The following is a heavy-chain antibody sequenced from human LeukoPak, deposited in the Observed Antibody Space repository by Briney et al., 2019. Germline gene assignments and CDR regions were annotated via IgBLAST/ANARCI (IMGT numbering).Heavy chain of an antibody. V-gene: IGHV3-11*01. D-gene: IGHD6-13*01. Sequence: PGGSLRLSCEASGFTFRDYYMSWIRQAPGMGLEWVSYISNSGNTIYYADSVKGRFTISRDNAKNSLYLQMNSLRGEDTAVYYCARDRTYIRSWYRETYWGQGTLVTVSS. CDR1: GFTFRDYY. CDR2: ISNSGNTI. CDR3: ARDRTYIRSWYRETY. J-gene: IGHJ4*02.